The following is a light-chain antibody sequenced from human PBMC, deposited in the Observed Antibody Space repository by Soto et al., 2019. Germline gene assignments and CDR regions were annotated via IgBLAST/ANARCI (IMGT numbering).Light chain of an antibody. J-gene: IGKJ1*01. Sequence: EIVLTQSPANLSLSPGERATLSCRASQSVNSNYLAWHQQKPGQAPRLLIYGASTRATGIPARFSGGGSGTEFTLTISSLQSEDFALYYCQQYNDWPLTFGQGTKVDIK. V-gene: IGKV3-15*01. CDR3: QQYNDWPLT. CDR2: GAS. CDR1: QSVNSN.